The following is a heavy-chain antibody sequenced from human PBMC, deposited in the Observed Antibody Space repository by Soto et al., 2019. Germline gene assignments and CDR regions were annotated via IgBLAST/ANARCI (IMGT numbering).Heavy chain of an antibody. V-gene: IGHV3-11*05. D-gene: IGHD4-17*01. CDR2: ISSSSSYT. CDR1: GFTFSDYY. J-gene: IGHJ5*02. CDR3: ARAGTVTTVIEVNWFDP. Sequence: PGGSLRLSCAASGFTFSDYYMSWIRQAPGKGLEWVSYISSSSSYTNYADSVKGRFTISRDNAKNSLYLQMNSLRAEDTAVYYCARAGTVTTVIEVNWFDPWGQGTLVTVSS.